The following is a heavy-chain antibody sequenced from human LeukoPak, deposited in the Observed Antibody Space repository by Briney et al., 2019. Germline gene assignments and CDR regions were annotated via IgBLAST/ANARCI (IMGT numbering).Heavy chain of an antibody. D-gene: IGHD3-16*01. CDR3: ARTMLESSYYDDPTFYYMDV. CDR1: GGSISSPDYF. V-gene: IGHV4-30-4*08. CDR2: VCHNGTT. Sequence: SQTLSLSXTVSGGSISSPDYFWSWIRQPPGKGLEWIGYVCHNGTTYYNPSLKSRVIISIDTSKNQFSLKLNFETAADTAVYYCARTMLESSYYDDPTFYYMDVWGKGTTVTVSS. J-gene: IGHJ6*03.